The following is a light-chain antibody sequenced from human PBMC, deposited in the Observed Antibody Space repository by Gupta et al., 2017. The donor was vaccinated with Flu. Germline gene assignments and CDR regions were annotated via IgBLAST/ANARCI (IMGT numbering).Light chain of an antibody. CDR1: QSVNSN. V-gene: IGKV3-15*01. CDR3: QQYNSWPPDT. J-gene: IGKJ1*01. CDR2: GAS. Sequence: EIVMTQSPATLSVSPGERATLSCRASQSVNSNLAWYQQKPGQAPRLLIYGASTRATSIPARFSGSGYGTDFTLTISSLQSEDFAVYYCQQYNSWPPDTFGQGTKVEIK.